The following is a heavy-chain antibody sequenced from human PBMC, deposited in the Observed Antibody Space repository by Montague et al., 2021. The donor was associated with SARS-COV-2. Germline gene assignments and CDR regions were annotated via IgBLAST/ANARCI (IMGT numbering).Heavy chain of an antibody. CDR2: TYYGSSWST. CDR1: GDSVSRNTPA. CDR3: ARGWNYAFDI. D-gene: IGHD1-7*01. J-gene: IGHJ3*02. V-gene: IGHV6-1*01. Sequence: CAISGDSVSRNTPAWNRIRQSPSRGLEWLGRTYYGSSWSTDYAVSVKSRITISPDTSKNQFSLHLNSVTPEDTAVYYCARGWNYAFDIWSQGTMVTVSS.